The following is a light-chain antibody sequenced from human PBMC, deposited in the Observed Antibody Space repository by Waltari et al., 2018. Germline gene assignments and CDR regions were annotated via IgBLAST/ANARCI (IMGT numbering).Light chain of an antibody. CDR2: WAS. CDR3: QQFYTTPMT. CDR1: QSVLYNSNNKNY. J-gene: IGKJ5*01. V-gene: IGKV4-1*01. Sequence: DIVMTQSPDSLAVSLGERATINCKSSQSVLYNSNNKNYVAWYQQKPGQPPKLLVDWASTRESGVPDRFSAGGSGTDFTLTISSLQAEDVAVYYCQQFYTTPMTFGQGTRLEIK.